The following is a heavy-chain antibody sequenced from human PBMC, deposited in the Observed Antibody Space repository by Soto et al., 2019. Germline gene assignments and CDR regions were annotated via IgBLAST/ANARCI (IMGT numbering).Heavy chain of an antibody. D-gene: IGHD3-22*01. Sequence: SETLSLTCTVSGGSVNTHYWNWNRQTAGEGPDWLRPMYSTGSTNYNPSLRSRVTMSVGKSRNQFSPTLTSVTAADTAVYYCARDGSGYDTSGYYLYDAFDIWGQGTMVT. CDR1: GGSVNTHY. CDR2: MYSTGST. CDR3: ARDGSGYDTSGYYLYDAFDI. V-gene: IGHV4-4*07. J-gene: IGHJ3*02.